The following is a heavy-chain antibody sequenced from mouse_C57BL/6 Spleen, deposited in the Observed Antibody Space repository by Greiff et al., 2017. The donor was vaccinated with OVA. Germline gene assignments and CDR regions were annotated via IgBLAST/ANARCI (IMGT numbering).Heavy chain of an antibody. J-gene: IGHJ2*01. CDR1: GYTFTSYW. CDR2: INPSNGGT. V-gene: IGHV1-53*01. CDR3: SRSVYDGYYYFDY. D-gene: IGHD2-3*01. Sequence: LQQPGTELVKPGASVKLSCKASGYTFTSYWMHWVKQRPGQGLEWIGNINPSNGGTNYNEKFKSKATLTVDKSSSTAYMQLSSLTSEDSAVYYCSRSVYDGYYYFDYWGQGTTLTVSS.